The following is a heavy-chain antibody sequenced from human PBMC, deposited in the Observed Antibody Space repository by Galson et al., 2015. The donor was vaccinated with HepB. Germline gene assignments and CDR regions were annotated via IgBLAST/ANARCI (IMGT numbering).Heavy chain of an antibody. J-gene: IGHJ4*02. V-gene: IGHV3-66*02. CDR2: IYSGGST. D-gene: IGHD3-22*01. Sequence: SLRLSCAASGFTVSSNYMSWVRQAPGKGLEWVSVIYSGGSTYYADSVKGRFTISRDNSKNTLYLQMNSLRAEDTAMYYCARVMNYYDSSGYYYPENWGQGTLVTVSS. CDR3: ARVMNYYDSSGYYYPEN. CDR1: GFTVSSNY.